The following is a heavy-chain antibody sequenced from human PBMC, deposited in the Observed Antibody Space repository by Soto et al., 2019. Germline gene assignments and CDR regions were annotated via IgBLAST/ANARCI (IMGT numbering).Heavy chain of an antibody. J-gene: IGHJ4*02. CDR1: GFTFSDYW. CDR2: VNGDGSST. V-gene: IGHV3-74*01. D-gene: IGHD2-2*01. Sequence: EVQLVESGGGVVQPGGSLRLSCAASGFTFSDYWMYWVRQGPGKGLVWVSHVNGDGSSTSYADSVKGRFTISRDNAKNTVYLQMSRRRGEVTAGYYGARSIEAVVGVIGYWGLGNLVPIFS. CDR3: ARSIEAVVGVIGY.